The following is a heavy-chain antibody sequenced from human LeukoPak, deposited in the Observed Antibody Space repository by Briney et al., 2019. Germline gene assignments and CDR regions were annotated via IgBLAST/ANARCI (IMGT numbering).Heavy chain of an antibody. CDR3: ARRDPQGGAFDI. V-gene: IGHV4-39*01. CDR1: GGSISSSSYY. CDR2: IYYSGST. J-gene: IGHJ3*02. D-gene: IGHD1-26*01. Sequence: PSETLSLTCTVSGGSISSSSYYWGWIRQPPGKGLEWIGSIYYSGSTYYNPSLKSRVTISVDTSKNQFSLKLSSVTAADTAVYYCARRDPQGGAFDIWGQGTMVTVSS.